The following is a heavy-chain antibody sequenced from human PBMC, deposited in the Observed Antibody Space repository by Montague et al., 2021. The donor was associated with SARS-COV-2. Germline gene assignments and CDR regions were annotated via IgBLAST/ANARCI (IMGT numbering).Heavy chain of an antibody. D-gene: IGHD1-26*01. V-gene: IGHV3-11*06. CDR1: GFTFSDSY. J-gene: IGHJ6*02. CDR3: ARDLWGAQSGMDV. CDR2: MSGSGHFA. Sequence: SLRLSCAASGFTFSDSYMSWVRQAPGRGLEWIAYMSGSGHFASYADSVKGRFTISRDNAKNSLYLQMNSLRAEDTAMYYCARDLWGAQSGMDVWGQGTTVTVSS.